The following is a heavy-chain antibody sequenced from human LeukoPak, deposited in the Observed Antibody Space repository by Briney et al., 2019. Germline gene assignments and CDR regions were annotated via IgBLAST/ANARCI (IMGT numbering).Heavy chain of an antibody. Sequence: GGSLQISCKGSGXRFTSYWSSWVRPMPGKGLEWMGGIDPSDPYTNYSPSFQGHVTISPDKSISTAYRQWSSLNASDTAMYYCARRRSLYSSNGMDVWGQGTTVTGSS. CDR3: ARRRSLYSSNGMDV. D-gene: IGHD6-13*01. V-gene: IGHV5-10-1*01. CDR1: GXRFTSYW. J-gene: IGHJ6*02. CDR2: IDPSDPYT.